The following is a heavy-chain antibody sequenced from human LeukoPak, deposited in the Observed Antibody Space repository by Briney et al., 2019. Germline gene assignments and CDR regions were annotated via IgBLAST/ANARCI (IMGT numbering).Heavy chain of an antibody. V-gene: IGHV3-74*01. J-gene: IGHJ3*01. CDR2: INDGGSTT. D-gene: IGHD2-21*02. Sequence: GGSLRLSCAASGFTFSSYWMHWVRQAPGKGLVWVSHINDGGSTTDSADSVKGRFTISRDNAKNTLFLQMNSLRAEDTAVYYCARGLFYAFDFRGQGTMVTVSS. CDR3: ARGLFYAFDF. CDR1: GFTFSSYW.